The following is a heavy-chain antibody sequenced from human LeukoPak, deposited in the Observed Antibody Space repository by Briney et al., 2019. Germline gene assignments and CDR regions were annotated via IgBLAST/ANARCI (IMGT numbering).Heavy chain of an antibody. J-gene: IGHJ6*03. V-gene: IGHV3-7*02. Sequence: GGSPRLSCAASGFTFSSHWMTWVRQAPGKGLELVANIKEDGSETYYVDSVKGRFTISRDNAKNSLYLQISSLRAEDTAVYYCARVVLYYSYMDVWGKGTPVTVSS. D-gene: IGHD3-10*01. CDR1: GFTFSSHW. CDR2: IKEDGSET. CDR3: ARVVLYYSYMDV.